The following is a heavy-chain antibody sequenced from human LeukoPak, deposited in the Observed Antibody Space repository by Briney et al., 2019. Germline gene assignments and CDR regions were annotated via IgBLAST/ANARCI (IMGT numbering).Heavy chain of an antibody. CDR1: GFTFSSYS. Sequence: GGCLRLSCAASGFTFSSYSMNWVRQAPGKGLEWVSYITSSSSTIYYADSVKGRFTISRDNAKNSLYLQMNSLRAEDTAVYYCARAEPLGGYYYDSSGSFDYWGQGTLVTVSS. J-gene: IGHJ4*02. V-gene: IGHV3-48*04. D-gene: IGHD3-22*01. CDR3: ARAEPLGGYYYDSSGSFDY. CDR2: ITSSSSTI.